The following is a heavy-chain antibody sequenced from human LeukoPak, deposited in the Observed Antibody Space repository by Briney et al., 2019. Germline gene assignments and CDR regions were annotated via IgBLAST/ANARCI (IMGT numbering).Heavy chain of an antibody. V-gene: IGHV3-48*01. CDR3: ARAEYSSTNFDY. CDR1: GFPFITYS. D-gene: IGHD6-13*01. J-gene: IGHJ4*02. CDR2: MSSSSSTI. Sequence: GGSLLLSCAASGFPFITYSMNWVRQAPGKGLEGISYMSSSSSTIYYADSVKGRFTISRDNDKKSLYLQMSSLRAEDTAVYYCARAEYSSTNFDYCGQGTLATVSS.